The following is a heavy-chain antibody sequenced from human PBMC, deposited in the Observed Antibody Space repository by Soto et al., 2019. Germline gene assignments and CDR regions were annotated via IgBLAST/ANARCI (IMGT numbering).Heavy chain of an antibody. D-gene: IGHD1-26*01. V-gene: IGHV4-4*07. CDR2: IYTSGST. Sequence: PSETLSLTCTVSGGSISSYYWSWIRQPAGKGLEWIGRIYTSGSTNYKPSLKSRVTMSVDTSKNQFSLKLSSVTAADTAVYYCARDWVGATTYYGMDVWGQGTTVTVSS. CDR3: ARDWVGATTYYGMDV. CDR1: GGSISSYY. J-gene: IGHJ6*02.